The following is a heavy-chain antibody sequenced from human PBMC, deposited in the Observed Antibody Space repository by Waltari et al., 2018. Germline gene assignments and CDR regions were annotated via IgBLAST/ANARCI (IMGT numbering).Heavy chain of an antibody. CDR2: INPNSGGT. V-gene: IGHV1-2*02. CDR1: GYTFTGFY. D-gene: IGHD6-6*01. J-gene: IGHJ4*02. Sequence: QVQLVQSGAEVKKPGASVKVSCTASGYTFTGFYMHWVRQAPGQGLEWMGWINPNSGGTNYAQKFQGRVTMTRDTSISTAYMELSRLRSDDTAVYYCAREGMSIAERGDFDYWGQGTLVTVSS. CDR3: AREGMSIAERGDFDY.